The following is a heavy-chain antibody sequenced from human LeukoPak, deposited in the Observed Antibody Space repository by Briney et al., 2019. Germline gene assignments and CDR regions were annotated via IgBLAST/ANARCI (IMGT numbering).Heavy chain of an antibody. Sequence: PGRSLRLSCAASGFTFSSYGMHWVRQAPGKGLEWVAVISYDGSNKYYADSVKGRFTISRDNSKNTLYLQMNSLRAEGTAVYYCAKGGHGSSLDYWGQGTLVTVSS. D-gene: IGHD6-13*01. J-gene: IGHJ4*02. CDR3: AKGGHGSSLDY. CDR2: ISYDGSNK. CDR1: GFTFSSYG. V-gene: IGHV3-30*18.